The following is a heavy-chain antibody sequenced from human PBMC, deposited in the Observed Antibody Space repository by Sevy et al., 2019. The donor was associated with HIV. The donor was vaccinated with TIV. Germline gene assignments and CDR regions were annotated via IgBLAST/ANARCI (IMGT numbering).Heavy chain of an antibody. CDR3: ARGGQAARFDY. D-gene: IGHD6-6*01. CDR1: GFTFSSYS. V-gene: IGHV3-21*01. Sequence: GGSLRLSCAASGFTFSSYSMNWVRQAPGKGLEGVSSISSSSSYMYYADSVKGRFTISRDNAKNSLYLQMNSLRAEDTAVYYCARGGQAARFDYWRQGTLVTVSS. CDR2: ISSSSSYM. J-gene: IGHJ4*02.